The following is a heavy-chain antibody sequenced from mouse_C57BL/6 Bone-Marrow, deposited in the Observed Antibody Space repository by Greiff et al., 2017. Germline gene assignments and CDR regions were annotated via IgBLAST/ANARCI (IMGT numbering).Heavy chain of an antibody. D-gene: IGHD1-1*01. CDR3: ARDTTVRGPCYFDY. J-gene: IGHJ2*01. Sequence: VQLKESGPELVKPGASVKISCKASGYSFTDYNMNWVKQSNGKSLEWIGVINPNYGTTSYNQKFKGKATLTVDQSSSTAYMQLNSLTSEDSAVYYCARDTTVRGPCYFDYWGQGTTLAVSS. V-gene: IGHV1-39*01. CDR1: GYSFTDYN. CDR2: INPNYGTT.